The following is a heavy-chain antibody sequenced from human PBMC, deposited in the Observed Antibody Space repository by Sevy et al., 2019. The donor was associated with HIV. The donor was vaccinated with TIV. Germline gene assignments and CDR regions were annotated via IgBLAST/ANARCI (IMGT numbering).Heavy chain of an antibody. Sequence: GGSLRLSCAASGLTFSTYGMHWVRQAPGKGLEWVAVISYDGNIQYYADSVKGRFTVSRDNSKNTLYLQMNSLRAEDSAVYYCAKDQGGYNYAPGYWGQGTLLTVSS. CDR3: AKDQGGYNYAPGY. CDR2: ISYDGNIQ. J-gene: IGHJ4*02. V-gene: IGHV3-30*18. CDR1: GLTFSTYG. D-gene: IGHD5-18*01.